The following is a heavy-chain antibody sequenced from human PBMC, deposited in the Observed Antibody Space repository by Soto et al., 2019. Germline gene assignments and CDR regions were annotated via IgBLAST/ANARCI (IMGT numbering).Heavy chain of an antibody. CDR3: ARHFITIFGVVTNPYGMDV. V-gene: IGHV4-39*01. Sequence: KPSETLSLTCTVSGGSIRSSFYHWGWIRQPPGKGLEWIGSMYYDGSADYNPSLKSRVTISLDTSKNQFSLKLSSVTAADTALYYCARHFITIFGVVTNPYGMDVWGQGTTVTVSS. D-gene: IGHD3-3*01. CDR1: GGSIRSSFYH. CDR2: MYYDGSA. J-gene: IGHJ6*02.